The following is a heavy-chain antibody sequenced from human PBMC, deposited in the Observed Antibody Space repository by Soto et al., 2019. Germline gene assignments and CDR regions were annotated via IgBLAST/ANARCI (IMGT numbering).Heavy chain of an antibody. CDR2: VAQSGYS. Sequence: QLQLQESGPGLVKPSGTLSLTCTVSNGSMTSSLWWSWVRQSPGKGLEWIGDVAQSGYSSYNPSLKSRLTISQDRSGNQFSLRLTSVTAADTAVYYCARNRYGGYDFDSWGQGTLVTVSS. CDR1: NGSMTSSLW. J-gene: IGHJ4*02. D-gene: IGHD5-12*01. V-gene: IGHV4-4*02. CDR3: ARNRYGGYDFDS.